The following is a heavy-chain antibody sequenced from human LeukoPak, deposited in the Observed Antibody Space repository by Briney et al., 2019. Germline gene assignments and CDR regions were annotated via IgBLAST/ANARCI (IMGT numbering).Heavy chain of an antibody. CDR3: ARDRPAAAPDY. Sequence: LRLSCAASGFTFSSYSMNWVRQHPGKGLEWIGYIYYSGSTYYNPSLKSRVTISVDTSKNQFSLKLSSVTAADTAVYYCARDRPAAAPDYWGQGTLVTVSS. J-gene: IGHJ4*02. V-gene: IGHV4-31*02. D-gene: IGHD2-15*01. CDR1: GFTFSSYS. CDR2: IYYSGST.